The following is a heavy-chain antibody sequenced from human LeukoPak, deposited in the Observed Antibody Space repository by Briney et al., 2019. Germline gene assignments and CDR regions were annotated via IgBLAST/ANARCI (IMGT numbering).Heavy chain of an antibody. CDR1: GFSFISYG. CDR3: AKDTGPAAGITADY. V-gene: IGHV3-30*18. Sequence: GGSLRLSCAASGFSFISYGMHWVRQAPGKGLEWVGVISDDGRSKDYADSVKGRFTISRDNSKDTLYLQMNSLRAEDTAIYYCAKDTGPAAGITADYWGQGTLVTVSS. CDR2: ISDDGRSK. D-gene: IGHD6-13*01. J-gene: IGHJ4*02.